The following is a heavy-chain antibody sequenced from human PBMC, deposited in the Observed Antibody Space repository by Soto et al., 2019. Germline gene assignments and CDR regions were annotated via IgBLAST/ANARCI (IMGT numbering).Heavy chain of an antibody. D-gene: IGHD1-1*01. V-gene: IGHV1-8*01. Sequence: XPVKVSCKASGYTFTSYDIYWVRQATGQGLEWMGWLNPNTGDSAYAQKFQGRISVTSDTSINTVHMELSSLRSEDTAVYYCARRAETNGWNGFGADKYYFDFWGQGTLVTSP. CDR2: LNPNTGDS. CDR1: GYTFTSYD. CDR3: ARRAETNGWNGFGADKYYFDF. J-gene: IGHJ4*02.